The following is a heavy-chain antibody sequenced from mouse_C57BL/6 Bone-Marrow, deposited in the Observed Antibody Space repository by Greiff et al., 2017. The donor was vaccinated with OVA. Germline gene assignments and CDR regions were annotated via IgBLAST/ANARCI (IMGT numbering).Heavy chain of an antibody. V-gene: IGHV5-9-1*02. CDR3: TRDDYYDYDVLFDY. D-gene: IGHD2-4*01. J-gene: IGHJ2*01. Sequence: EVMLVESGEGLVKPGGSLKLSCAASGFTFSSYAMSWVRQTPEKRLEWVAYISSGGDYIYYADTVKGRFTISRDNARNTLYLQMSSLKSEDTAMYYCTRDDYYDYDVLFDYWGQGTTLTVSS. CDR1: GFTFSSYA. CDR2: ISSGGDYI.